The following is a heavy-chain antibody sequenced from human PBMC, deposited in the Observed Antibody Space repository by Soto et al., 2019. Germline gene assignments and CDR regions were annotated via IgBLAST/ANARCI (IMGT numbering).Heavy chain of an antibody. J-gene: IGHJ6*02. CDR1: GYIFTNYW. D-gene: IGHD2-2*01. CDR3: ARRLGYCSSTSCYYYYGMDV. CDR2: IYPSDSYT. V-gene: IGHV5-10-1*01. Sequence: GESLKISCQGSGYIFTNYWIGWVRQMPGKGLEWMGIIYPSDSYTNYSPSFQGHVTISADKSISTAYLQWSSLKASDTAMYYCARRLGYCSSTSCYYYYGMDVWGQGTTVTVSS.